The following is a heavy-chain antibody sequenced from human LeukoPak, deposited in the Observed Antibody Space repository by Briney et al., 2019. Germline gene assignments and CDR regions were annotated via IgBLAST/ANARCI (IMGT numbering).Heavy chain of an antibody. Sequence: PSETLSLTCTVSGGSISSYYWSWIRQPPGKGLEWIGYIYYSGSTNYNPSLKSRVTISVDTSKNQFSLKLSSVTAADTAVYYCARDRGSGRFDYWGQGTLVTVSS. D-gene: IGHD3-3*01. CDR1: GGSISSYY. J-gene: IGHJ4*02. CDR2: IYYSGST. CDR3: ARDRGSGRFDY. V-gene: IGHV4-59*12.